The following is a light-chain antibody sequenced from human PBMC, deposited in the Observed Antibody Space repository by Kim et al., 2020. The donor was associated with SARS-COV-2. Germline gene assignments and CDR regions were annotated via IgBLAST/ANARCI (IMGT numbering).Light chain of an antibody. CDR1: NYDIGDNY. V-gene: IGLV1-51*01. CDR3: GTWNPSLSTWM. J-gene: IGLJ3*02. CDR2: DDN. Sequence: QSVLTQPPSVSAAPGHRVTISCSAINYDIGDNYVSWYQQLPHTAPRLIIYDDNTRPSGIPDRFSGSKSATSATLDITELQPGDEADYFCGTWNPSLSTWMFGGGTQVTVL.